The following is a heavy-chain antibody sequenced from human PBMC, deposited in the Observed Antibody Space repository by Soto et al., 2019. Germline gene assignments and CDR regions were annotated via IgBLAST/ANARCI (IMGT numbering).Heavy chain of an antibody. Sequence: PGGSLRLSCTASGFSFGDSAMSWFRQAPGKGLEWVGFIRSKAYSGTTEYAASVRGRFTISRDDSKSIAYLQMNSLKTEDTAVYYCTRRYSSGWYWFDHWGQGTQVTVSS. J-gene: IGHJ5*02. CDR3: TRRYSSGWYWFDH. V-gene: IGHV3-49*03. CDR2: IRSKAYSGTT. CDR1: GFSFGDSA. D-gene: IGHD6-19*01.